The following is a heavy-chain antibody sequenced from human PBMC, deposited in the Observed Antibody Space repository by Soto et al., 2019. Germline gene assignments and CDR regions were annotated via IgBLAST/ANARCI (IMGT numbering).Heavy chain of an antibody. V-gene: IGHV1-8*01. D-gene: IGHD2-2*01. CDR2: MNPNRTNT. CDR1: GYTFTTYD. CDR3: VRGGFLSHDHVIIAPATLGFDP. Sequence: ASVKVSCKASGYTFTTYDINWVRQAPGQGLEWMGWMNPNRTNTGYAEKFQGRVTMTRDTSISTAYMELSSLRYDDAAVYYCVRGGFLSHDHVIIAPATLGFDPWGQGTLVTVSS. J-gene: IGHJ5*02.